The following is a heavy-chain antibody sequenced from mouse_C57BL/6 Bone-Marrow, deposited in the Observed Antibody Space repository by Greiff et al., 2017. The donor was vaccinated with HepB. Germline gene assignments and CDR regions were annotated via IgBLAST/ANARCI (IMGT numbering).Heavy chain of an antibody. D-gene: IGHD2-1*01. CDR2: IYPGDGDT. CDR3: AREGNLNAMDY. J-gene: IGHJ4*01. V-gene: IGHV1-82*01. Sequence: QVQLKESGPELVKPGASVKISCKASGYAFSSSWMNWVKQRPGKGLEWIGRIYPGDGDTNYNGKFKGKATLTADKSSSTAYMQLSSLTSEDSAVYFCAREGNLNAMDYWGQGTSVTVSS. CDR1: GYAFSSSW.